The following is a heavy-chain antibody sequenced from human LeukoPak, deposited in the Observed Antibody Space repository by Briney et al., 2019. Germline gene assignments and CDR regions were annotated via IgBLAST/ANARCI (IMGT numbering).Heavy chain of an antibody. J-gene: IGHJ4*02. CDR1: GFTFSSYT. D-gene: IGHD3-10*01. CDR2: ISSTSSYI. Sequence: PGGSLRLSCEGSGFTFSSYTMIWVRQAPGKGLEWLTSISSTSSYIYYADSVKGRFTISRDNSKNTVYLQMNSLRPEDTAVYYCTKEGYYGSGSFPDYWGQGTLVTVSS. V-gene: IGHV3-21*01. CDR3: TKEGYYGSGSFPDY.